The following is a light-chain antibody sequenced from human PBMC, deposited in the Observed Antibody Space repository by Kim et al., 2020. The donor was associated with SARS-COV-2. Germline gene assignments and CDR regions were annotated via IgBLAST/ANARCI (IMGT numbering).Light chain of an antibody. V-gene: IGKV3-15*01. CDR2: GAS. Sequence: EIVMTQFPATLSVSPGERATLSCRASQSVTKNVAWYQQKPGQAPRLLIFGASTRATGIPARFSGSGSGTEFTLTINSLQSEDFAIYYCHHLKIWPPDTLGQGTELEIK. CDR3: HHLKIWPPDT. CDR1: QSVTKN. J-gene: IGKJ2*01.